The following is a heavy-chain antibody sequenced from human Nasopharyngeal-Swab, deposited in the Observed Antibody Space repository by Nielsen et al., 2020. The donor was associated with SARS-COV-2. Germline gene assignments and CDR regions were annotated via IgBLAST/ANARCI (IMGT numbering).Heavy chain of an antibody. V-gene: IGHV1-46*01. J-gene: IGHJ4*02. CDR3: ARDQASRLSHAGY. D-gene: IGHD6-6*01. CDR2: IHPSGGST. Sequence: ASVKVSCKASGYTFTGYYMHWVRQAPGQGLEWMGIIHPSGGSTSYAQKFQGRVTMTRDTSTSTVYMELSSLRSEDTAVYYCARDQASRLSHAGYWGQGTLVTVSS. CDR1: GYTFTGYY.